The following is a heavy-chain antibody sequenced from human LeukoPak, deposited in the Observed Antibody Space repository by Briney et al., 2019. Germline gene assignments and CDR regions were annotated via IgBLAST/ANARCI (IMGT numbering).Heavy chain of an antibody. CDR1: GFPFSTYA. J-gene: IGHJ4*02. CDR3: VKFFLPYLAGGTGSH. CDR2: ISDGGDST. D-gene: IGHD3-10*01. Sequence: SGGSLRLSCAASGFPFSTYAMSWVRQAPGMRLEWVSSISDGGDSTHYADSVEGRFTISRDNSKNTLYLQMNSLRAEDTALYYCVKFFLPYLAGGTGSHWGQGTLVTVYS. V-gene: IGHV3-23*01.